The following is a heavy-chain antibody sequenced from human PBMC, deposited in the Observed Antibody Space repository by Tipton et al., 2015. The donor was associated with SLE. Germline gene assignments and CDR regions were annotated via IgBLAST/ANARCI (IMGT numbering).Heavy chain of an antibody. CDR1: GGSISSYY. D-gene: IGHD1-26*01. CDR3: ARGGYLYSGGFDY. J-gene: IGHJ4*02. CDR2: IYYSGST. V-gene: IGHV4-59*01. Sequence: TLSLTCTVSGGSISSYYWSWIRQPPGKGLEWIRYIYYSGSTNYSPSLKSRVTISVDTSKNQFSLKLSSVTAADTAVYYCARGGYLYSGGFDYWGQGTLVTVSS.